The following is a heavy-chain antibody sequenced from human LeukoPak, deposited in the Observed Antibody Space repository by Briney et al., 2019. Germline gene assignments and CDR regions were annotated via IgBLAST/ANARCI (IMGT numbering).Heavy chain of an antibody. CDR2: INWNGITT. Sequence: PGGSLRLSCAASGFIFDKYDMNWVRQVPGKGLEWVSGINWNGITTRYGDSVKGRFTTSRDSAKNSLYLQMNSLRAEDTALYYCAREGSRSDDAFDIWGQGTMVTVSS. V-gene: IGHV3-20*04. D-gene: IGHD1-26*01. CDR1: GFIFDKYD. J-gene: IGHJ3*02. CDR3: AREGSRSDDAFDI.